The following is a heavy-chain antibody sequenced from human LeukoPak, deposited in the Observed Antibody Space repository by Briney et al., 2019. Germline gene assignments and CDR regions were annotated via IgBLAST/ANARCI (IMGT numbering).Heavy chain of an antibody. CDR1: GFTFSSYA. CDR3: AKDPDFGYNYVVFDY. CDR2: ISGSGGST. Sequence: GGSLRLSCAASGFTFSSYAMSWVRQVPGKGLEWVSAISGSGGSTYYADSVKGRFTISRDNSKNTLYLQMNSLRAEDTAVYYCAKDPDFGYNYVVFDYWGQGTLVTVSS. D-gene: IGHD5-24*01. V-gene: IGHV3-23*01. J-gene: IGHJ4*02.